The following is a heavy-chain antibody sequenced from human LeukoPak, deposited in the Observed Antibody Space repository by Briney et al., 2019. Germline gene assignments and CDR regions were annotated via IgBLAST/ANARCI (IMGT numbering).Heavy chain of an antibody. CDR2: IYSGGST. D-gene: IGHD6-19*01. Sequence: GGSLRLSCAASGFTVSSNYMSWVRQAPGKGLEWVSVIYSGGSTYYADSVRGRFTISRDNSKNTLYLQMNSLRAEDTAVYYCARLAYSSGWYAAFDYWGQGTLVTVSS. CDR3: ARLAYSSGWYAAFDY. J-gene: IGHJ4*02. V-gene: IGHV3-53*01. CDR1: GFTVSSNY.